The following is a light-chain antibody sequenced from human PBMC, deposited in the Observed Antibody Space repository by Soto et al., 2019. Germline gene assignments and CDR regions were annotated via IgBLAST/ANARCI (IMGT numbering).Light chain of an antibody. Sequence: DIQMTQSPSSLSASVGDRVTISCRASQSISKLLNWYQHKPGKAPKLLIYGTSTLQSGVPSRFSGSGSGTDFSLTMSSLQREDFATYYCQQSYSSSWTFGQGTKVEIK. CDR2: GTS. CDR1: QSISKL. CDR3: QQSYSSSWT. V-gene: IGKV1-39*01. J-gene: IGKJ1*01.